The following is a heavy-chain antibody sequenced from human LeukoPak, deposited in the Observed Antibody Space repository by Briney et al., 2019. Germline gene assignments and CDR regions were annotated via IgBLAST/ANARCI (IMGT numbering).Heavy chain of an antibody. J-gene: IGHJ6*02. CDR3: AKRGARRSDWYGMDV. D-gene: IGHD6-6*01. Sequence: GTSLRLSCAASGFSSSNFAMHWVRQAPGKGLEWVAVILSDGSNEYYGDSVKGRFIISRDNSKDTLNLQMNSLRGDDTAVYYCAKRGARRSDWYGMDVWGQGTSVTVSS. V-gene: IGHV3-30*18. CDR2: ILSDGSNE. CDR1: GFSSSNFA.